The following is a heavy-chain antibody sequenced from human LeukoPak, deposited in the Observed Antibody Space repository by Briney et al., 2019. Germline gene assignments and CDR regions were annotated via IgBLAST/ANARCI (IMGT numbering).Heavy chain of an antibody. D-gene: IGHD5-18*01. J-gene: IGHJ4*02. CDR1: GFTFDDYA. CDR2: ISWNSGSI. Sequence: GRSLRLSCAASGFTFDDYAMHWVRQAPGKGLEWVSGISWNSGSIGYADSVKGRFTISRDNAKNSLYLQMNSLRAEDTAVYYCARALSYEFDYWGQGTLVTVSS. CDR3: ARALSYEFDY. V-gene: IGHV3-9*01.